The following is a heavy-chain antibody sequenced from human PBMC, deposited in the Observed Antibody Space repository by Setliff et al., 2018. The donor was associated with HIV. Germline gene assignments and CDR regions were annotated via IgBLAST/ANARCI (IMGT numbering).Heavy chain of an antibody. CDR3: ASDQQWLAQGWGGPHY. Sequence: HPGGSLRLSCAASGFTFSSFAMSWVRQAPGKGLEWVSGISGSGGSTYYADSVKGRFTISRDNSKNTLYLQMNSLRAEDTAVYYCASDQQWLAQGWGGPHYWGQGTLVTVSS. CDR2: ISGSGGST. CDR1: GFTFSSFA. J-gene: IGHJ4*02. V-gene: IGHV3-23*01. D-gene: IGHD6-19*01.